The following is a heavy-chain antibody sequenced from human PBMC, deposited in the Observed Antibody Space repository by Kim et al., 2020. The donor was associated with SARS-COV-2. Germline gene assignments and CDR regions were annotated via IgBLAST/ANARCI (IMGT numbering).Heavy chain of an antibody. CDR2: IWYDGSNK. J-gene: IGHJ4*02. CDR3: ALTGYSSGWTNDY. D-gene: IGHD6-19*01. CDR1: GFTFSSYG. Sequence: GGSLRLSCAASGFTFSSYGMHWVRQAPGKGLEWVAVIWYDGSNKYYADSVKGRFTISRDNSKNTLYLQMNSLRAEDTAVYYCALTGYSSGWTNDYWGQGTLVTVSS. V-gene: IGHV3-33*01.